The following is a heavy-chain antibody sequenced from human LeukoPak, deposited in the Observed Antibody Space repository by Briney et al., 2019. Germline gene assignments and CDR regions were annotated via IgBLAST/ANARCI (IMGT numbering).Heavy chain of an antibody. D-gene: IGHD1/OR15-1a*01. CDR3: ASQENTARFRY. J-gene: IGHJ4*02. CDR1: GFTFSSYA. Sequence: GGSLRLSCAASGFTFSSYAMRWVRQAPGKGLEWVAVISYDGSNKYYADSVKGRFTISRDNSKNTLYLQMNSLRAEDTAVYYCASQENTARFRYWGPGTLVTVSS. CDR2: ISYDGSNK. V-gene: IGHV3-30-3*01.